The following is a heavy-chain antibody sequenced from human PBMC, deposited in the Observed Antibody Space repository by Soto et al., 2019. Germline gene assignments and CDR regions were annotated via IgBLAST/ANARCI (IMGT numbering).Heavy chain of an antibody. CDR3: AHTQGYSNSWYSRFDY. J-gene: IGHJ4*02. V-gene: IGHV2-5*02. D-gene: IGHD6-13*01. CDR1: GFSLSTSGVG. CDR2: IYWDDDK. Sequence: QITLKESGPTLVKPTQTLTLTCTFSGFSLSTSGVGVGWIRQPPGKALEWLTLIYWDDDKRYSPSLKSRLTITKDTSKNQVVLTMTNMDPVDTATYYCAHTQGYSNSWYSRFDYWGQGTLVSVSS.